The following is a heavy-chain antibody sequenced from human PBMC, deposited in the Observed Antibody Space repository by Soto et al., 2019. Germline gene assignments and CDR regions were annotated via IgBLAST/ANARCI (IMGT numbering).Heavy chain of an antibody. CDR2: IWYDGSNK. D-gene: IGHD4-17*01. CDR3: ARDNGQTDYGDYGYFDY. Sequence: QTGGSLRLSCAASGFTFSSYCMHWVRQAPGKGLEWVAVIWYDGSNKYYADSVKGRFTISRDNSKNTLYLQMNSLRAEDTAVYYCARDNGQTDYGDYGYFDYWGQGTLVTVSS. J-gene: IGHJ4*02. CDR1: GFTFSSYC. V-gene: IGHV3-33*01.